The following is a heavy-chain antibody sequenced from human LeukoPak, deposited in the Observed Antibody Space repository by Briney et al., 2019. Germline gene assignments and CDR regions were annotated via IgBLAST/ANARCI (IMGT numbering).Heavy chain of an antibody. V-gene: IGHV3-20*04. CDR3: ARDLPQIEY. D-gene: IGHD3-22*01. J-gene: IGHJ4*02. CDR1: GFTFYHYY. Sequence: GGSLRLSCEASGFTFYHYYMRWVPQAPGKGLEWVSGINWNGGDTGYADSVKGRFTISRDNAKNSLYLQMNSLRAEDTALYYCARDLPQIEYWGQGTLVTVSS. CDR2: INWNGGDT.